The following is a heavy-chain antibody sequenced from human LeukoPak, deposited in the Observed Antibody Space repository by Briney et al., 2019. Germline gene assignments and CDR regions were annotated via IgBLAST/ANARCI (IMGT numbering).Heavy chain of an antibody. D-gene: IGHD4-17*01. V-gene: IGHV3-30*18. CDR3: AKAEGDYGDYLYLQH. CDR1: GFTFSSYG. CDR2: ISYDGSNK. J-gene: IGHJ1*01. Sequence: PGGSLRLSCAASGFTFSSYGMHWVRQAPGKGLEWVAVISYDGSNKYYADSVKGRFTISRDNSKNTLYLQMNSLRAEDTAVYYCAKAEGDYGDYLYLQHRGQGTLVTVSS.